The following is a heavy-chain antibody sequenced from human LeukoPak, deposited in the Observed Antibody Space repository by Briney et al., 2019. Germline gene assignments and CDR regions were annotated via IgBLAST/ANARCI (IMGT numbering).Heavy chain of an antibody. D-gene: IGHD3-22*01. V-gene: IGHV3-48*03. CDR1: GFTFSSYE. Sequence: GGSLRLSCAASGFTFSSYEMNWVRQAPGKGLEWVSYISSSGSTIYYADSVKGRFTISRENAKNSLYLQMNSLRAEDTAVYYCARDTHYYDSSGYYFAWPFDYWGQGTLVTVSS. CDR3: ARDTHYYDSSGYYFAWPFDY. J-gene: IGHJ4*02. CDR2: ISSSGSTI.